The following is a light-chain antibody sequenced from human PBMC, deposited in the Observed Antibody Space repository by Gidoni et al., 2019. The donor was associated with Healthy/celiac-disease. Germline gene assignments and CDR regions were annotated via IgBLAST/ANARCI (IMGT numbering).Light chain of an antibody. CDR1: QSVSSSY. CDR3: QQYGSSLLLT. J-gene: IGKJ4*01. V-gene: IGKV3-20*01. Sequence: EMVVTQSQGTLSLSPGERATLSCRASQSVSSSYLAWYQQKPGQAPRLLIYGASSRATGIPDRFSGSGSGTDFPLTIIRLEPEDFAVYCCQQYGSSLLLTFGGGTQVDIK. CDR2: GAS.